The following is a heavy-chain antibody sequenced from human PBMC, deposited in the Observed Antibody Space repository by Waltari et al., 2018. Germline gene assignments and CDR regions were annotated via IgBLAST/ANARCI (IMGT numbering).Heavy chain of an antibody. CDR1: GYTLTELS. D-gene: IGHD6-19*01. V-gene: IGHV1-24*01. Sequence: QVQLVQSGAEVKKPGASVKVSCKVSGYTLTELSMHWVRQAPGKGLEWMGGRGVEGMGGCDPEDVETIYAQKFHGRVTRTEDTSTGTAYMELSSLRSEDTAVYYCATDIDGIAVAGGYWGQGTLVTVSS. CDR2: CDPEDVET. CDR3: ATDIDGIAVAGGY. J-gene: IGHJ4*02.